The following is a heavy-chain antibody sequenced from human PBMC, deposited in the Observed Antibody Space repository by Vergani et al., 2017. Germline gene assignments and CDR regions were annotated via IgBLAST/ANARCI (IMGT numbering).Heavy chain of an antibody. J-gene: IGHJ4*02. V-gene: IGHV3-48*01. CDR2: IGVSDNSI. Sequence: DVRLVESGGGVVQPGGSLRLSCAASGFTFSAYSMNWVRQTPGKGLEWISYIGVSDNSIYYADSVMGRFAISRDNARNLLFLQMNSLRADYSALYFCVRDPDYSTFDSWGQGTLVTVS. CDR3: VRDPDYSTFDS. CDR1: GFTFSAYS. D-gene: IGHD4-11*01.